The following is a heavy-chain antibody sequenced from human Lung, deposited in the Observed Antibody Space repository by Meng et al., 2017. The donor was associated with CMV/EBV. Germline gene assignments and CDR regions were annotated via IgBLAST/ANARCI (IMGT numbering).Heavy chain of an antibody. D-gene: IGHD3-10*01. Sequence: CTVSGGSITSDGYHWTWIRQPPGKGLEWLGYIYNGGTIDYRPSLKSRLTLSFDASKTQFSLKLTSVTAADTAVYFCARDASGSGSFLTWGQGILVTVSS. CDR2: IYNGGTI. CDR1: GGSITSDGYH. J-gene: IGHJ4*02. CDR3: ARDASGSGSFLT. V-gene: IGHV4-30-4*08.